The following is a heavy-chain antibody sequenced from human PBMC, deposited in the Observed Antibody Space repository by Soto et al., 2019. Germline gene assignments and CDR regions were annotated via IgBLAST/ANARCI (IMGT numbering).Heavy chain of an antibody. V-gene: IGHV3-21*01. CDR2: ISSSSSYI. D-gene: IGHD3-10*01. J-gene: IGHJ3*02. CDR3: ANRWFGELYNPHAFDI. CDR1: GFTFSSYS. Sequence: GGSLRLSCAASGFTFSSYSMNWVRQAPGKGLEWVSSISSSSSYIYYADSVKGRFTISRDNAKNSLYLQMNSLRAEDTAVYYCANRWFGELYNPHAFDIWGQGTMVTVSS.